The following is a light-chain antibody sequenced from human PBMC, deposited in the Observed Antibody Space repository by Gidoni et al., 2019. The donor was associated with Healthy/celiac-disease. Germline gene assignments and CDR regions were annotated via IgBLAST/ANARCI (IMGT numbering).Light chain of an antibody. J-gene: IGKJ1*01. V-gene: IGKV1-39*01. CDR3: QQSYSTPSWT. CDR2: AAS. Sequence: DIQMTQSPSSLSASVGDRVTIPCRASQSISSYLNWYQQKPGKAPKLLIYAASSLQSGVPSRFSGSGSGTDFTLTISSLQPEDFATYYCQQSYSTPSWTFXQXTKVXIK. CDR1: QSISSY.